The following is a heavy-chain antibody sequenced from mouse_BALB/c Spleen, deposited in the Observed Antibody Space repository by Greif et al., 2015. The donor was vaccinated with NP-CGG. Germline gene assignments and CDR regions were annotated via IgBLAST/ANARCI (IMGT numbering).Heavy chain of an antibody. J-gene: IGHJ1*01. D-gene: IGHD1-1*01. V-gene: IGHV1-7*01. CDR2: INPSTGYT. CDR1: GYTFTSYW. Sequence: QVQLQQSGAELAKPGASVKMSCKASGYTFTSYWMHWVKQRPGQGLEWIGYINPSTGYTEYNQKFKDKATLTADKSSSTAYMQLSSLTSEDSAVYYCARSYEGYFDDWGAGTTVTVSS. CDR3: ARSYEGYFDD.